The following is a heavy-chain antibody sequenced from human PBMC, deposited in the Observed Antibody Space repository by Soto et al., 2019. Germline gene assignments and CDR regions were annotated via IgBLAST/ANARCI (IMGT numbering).Heavy chain of an antibody. CDR1: GFTFSSYA. V-gene: IGHV3-23*01. CDR3: AKVERVVVVPAASLGYSWFDP. Sequence: GGSLRLSCAASGFTFSSYAMSWVRQAPGKGLEWVSAISGSGGSTYYADSVKGRFTISRDNSKNTLYLQMNSLRAEDTAVYYCAKVERVVVVPAASLGYSWFDPWGQGTLVTVSS. J-gene: IGHJ5*02. CDR2: ISGSGGST. D-gene: IGHD2-2*01.